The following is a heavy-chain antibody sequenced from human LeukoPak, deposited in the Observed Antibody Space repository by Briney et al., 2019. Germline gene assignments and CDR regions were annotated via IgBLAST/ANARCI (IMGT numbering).Heavy chain of an antibody. Sequence: PSQTLSLTCSVSGDSISSGSFYWSWIRQPAGRGLEWIGRIYPSGSTNYNPSLKSRVTISLDTSKNQFSLKLSSVTAADTAVYYCARGDFRRGYYGSGAPNWFDPWGQGTLVTVSS. V-gene: IGHV4-61*02. CDR3: ARGDFRRGYYGSGAPNWFDP. D-gene: IGHD3-10*01. CDR2: IYPSGST. J-gene: IGHJ5*02. CDR1: GDSISSGSFY.